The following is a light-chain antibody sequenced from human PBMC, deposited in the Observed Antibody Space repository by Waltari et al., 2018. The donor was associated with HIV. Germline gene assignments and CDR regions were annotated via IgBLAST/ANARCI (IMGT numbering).Light chain of an antibody. CDR1: QGISDK. Sequence: ETVMTQSPATLSVSPGDRVTLSCRASQGISDKLAWYQQKPGQAPRFLIYDASSRAPGVPARFSGSGSGTDFTLTISSLQSEDSAVYYCQQYYNWPPLTFGGGTRVEIK. CDR3: QQYYNWPPLT. V-gene: IGKV3-15*01. J-gene: IGKJ4*01. CDR2: DAS.